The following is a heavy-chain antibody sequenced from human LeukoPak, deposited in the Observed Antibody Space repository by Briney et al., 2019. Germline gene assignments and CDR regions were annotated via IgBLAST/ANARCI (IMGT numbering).Heavy chain of an antibody. J-gene: IGHJ4*02. CDR3: ARLWTAAGNNVDY. CDR1: GYSFTSYW. Sequence: GESLKLSCKGSGYSFTSYWIGWVRQMPGKGLEWMGIIYPGDSDTRYSPSFQGQVTISADKSISTAYLQWSSLKASDAAMYYCARLWTAAGNNVDYWGQGTLVTVSS. CDR2: IYPGDSDT. D-gene: IGHD6-13*01. V-gene: IGHV5-51*03.